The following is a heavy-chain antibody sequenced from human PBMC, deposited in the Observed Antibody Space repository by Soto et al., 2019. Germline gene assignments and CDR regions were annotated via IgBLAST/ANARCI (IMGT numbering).Heavy chain of an antibody. J-gene: IGHJ4*02. CDR2: IYYSGST. V-gene: IGHV4-31*02. CDR1: GGSIVSVGYY. D-gene: IGHD3-22*01. Sequence: SVMLCLTCSFSGGSIVSVGYYWSWIRQHPGKGLEWIGYIYYSGSTYYNPSLKSRVTISVDTSKNQFSLKVSSVTAADTAVYYCAREPRDSSGYYHPVLAYWGQRALVTVSS. CDR3: AREPRDSSGYYHPVLAY.